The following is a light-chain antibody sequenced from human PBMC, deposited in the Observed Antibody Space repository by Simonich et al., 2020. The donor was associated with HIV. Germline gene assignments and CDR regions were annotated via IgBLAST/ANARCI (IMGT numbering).Light chain of an antibody. CDR3: QQYNSYTWT. Sequence: AIQLTQSPSSLSASVGDRVTITCRASQRISSYLNWYQQRAGKAPKLLIYASSSLQSGVPARFSGRGSGTEFTLTISSLQPDDFATYFCQQYNSYTWTFGQGTKVEIK. CDR1: QRISSY. V-gene: IGKV1-13*02. CDR2: ASS. J-gene: IGKJ1*01.